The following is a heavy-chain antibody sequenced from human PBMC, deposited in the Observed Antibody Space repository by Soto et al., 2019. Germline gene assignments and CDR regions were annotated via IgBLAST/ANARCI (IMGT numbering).Heavy chain of an antibody. CDR2: IDPSDSYT. J-gene: IGHJ6*02. CDR1: GYSFTSYW. V-gene: IGHV5-10-1*01. D-gene: IGHD6-6*01. Sequence: GESLKISCKGSGYSFTSYWISWVRQMPGKGLEWMGRIDPSDSYTNYSPSFQGHVTISADKSISTAYLQWSSLKASDIAMYYCARRIIAARPDSDYYYYYRMDVWGQGTTVTVSS. CDR3: ARRIIAARPDSDYYYYYRMDV.